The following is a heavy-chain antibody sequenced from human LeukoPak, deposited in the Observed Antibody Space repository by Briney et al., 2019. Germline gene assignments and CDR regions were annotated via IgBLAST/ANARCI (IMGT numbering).Heavy chain of an antibody. CDR3: AKEGSGVRGSYYFDC. J-gene: IGHJ4*02. CDR1: GFTFSSYG. CDR2: LWSDGNNK. V-gene: IGHV3-33*03. Sequence: GGSLRLSCEASGFTFSSYGMHWSRQAPGEGREWVAILWSDGNNKYYTDSLKGRFTIPRDKSKTTLYVQMASLLDEDTAVYYCAKEGSGVRGSYYFDCWGPGPLVTVSS. D-gene: IGHD3-10*01.